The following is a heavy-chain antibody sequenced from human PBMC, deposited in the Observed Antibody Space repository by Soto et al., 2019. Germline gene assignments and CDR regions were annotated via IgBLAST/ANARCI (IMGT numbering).Heavy chain of an antibody. CDR1: GFTFGNYA. CDR2: IRNQTYSGAT. V-gene: IGHV3-49*04. J-gene: IGHJ4*02. CDR3: TRAESPNIAYSFDY. Sequence: GGSLRLSCTASGFTFGNYAINWVRQAPGKGLEWVGLIRNQTYSGATEYAASMKGRFTISRDDSKNIAYLQMNSLKTEDSAVYYCTRAESPNIAYSFDYWGQGTLVTVSS.